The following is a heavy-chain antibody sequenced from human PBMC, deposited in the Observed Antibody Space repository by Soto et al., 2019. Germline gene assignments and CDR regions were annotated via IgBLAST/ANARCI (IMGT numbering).Heavy chain of an antibody. V-gene: IGHV3-23*01. Sequence: GSLRLSCAASGFTFRSYAMSWVRQAQGKGLEWVSAISGSGGSTYYADSVKGRFTISRDNSKNTLYLQMNSLRAEDTAVYYCACYTLRIVATILDAFDIWGQGTMVTVSS. CDR2: ISGSGGST. J-gene: IGHJ3*02. CDR3: ACYTLRIVATILDAFDI. CDR1: GFTFRSYA. D-gene: IGHD5-12*01.